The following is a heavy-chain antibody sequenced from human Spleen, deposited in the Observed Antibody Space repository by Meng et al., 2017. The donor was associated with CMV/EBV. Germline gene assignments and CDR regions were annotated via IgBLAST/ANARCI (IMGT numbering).Heavy chain of an antibody. CDR1: AGSMSRGGDD. CDR3: ARGYDSSSFDY. J-gene: IGHJ4*02. Sequence: QLRAPGPGRVRRSGPRPLPCPVSAGSMSRGGDDWGWPREGPGKGLDRIVSIYDSGSTYYNPRLNRRVTKSEDTFNNQFSLMLGSETAVDSGVYYCARGYDSSSFDYWGQGTLVTVSS. V-gene: IGHV4-39*07. CDR2: IYDSGST. D-gene: IGHD3-22*01.